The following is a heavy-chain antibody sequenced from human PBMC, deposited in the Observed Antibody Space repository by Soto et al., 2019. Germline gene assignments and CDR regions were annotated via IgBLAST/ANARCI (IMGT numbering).Heavy chain of an antibody. Sequence: EVQLVESGGGLVQPGGSLRLSCAASRFTFSNYWMSWVRQAPGKGLEWVANIKQDESEKYYVDSVKGRFTISRDNAKNSLYLQMNSLRAEDTAVYYCARGKITVDPWGQGTLVTVSS. D-gene: IGHD3-10*01. CDR1: RFTFSNYW. J-gene: IGHJ5*02. CDR2: IKQDESEK. CDR3: ARGKITVDP. V-gene: IGHV3-7*04.